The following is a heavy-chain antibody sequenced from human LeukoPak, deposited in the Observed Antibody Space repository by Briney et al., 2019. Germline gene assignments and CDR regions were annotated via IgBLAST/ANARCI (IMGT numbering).Heavy chain of an antibody. CDR1: GGSISSGDYY. V-gene: IGHV4-30-4*01. CDR3: ARYKYYDFWSGYYQEYYFDY. Sequence: SQTLSLTCTVSGGSISSGDYYWSWIRQPPVTGLEWIEYIYYSGGTYYNPSLKSRVTISVDTSKNQFSLKLSSVTAADTAVYYCARYKYYDFWSGYYQEYYFDYWGQGTLVTVSS. CDR2: IYYSGGT. D-gene: IGHD3-3*01. J-gene: IGHJ4*02.